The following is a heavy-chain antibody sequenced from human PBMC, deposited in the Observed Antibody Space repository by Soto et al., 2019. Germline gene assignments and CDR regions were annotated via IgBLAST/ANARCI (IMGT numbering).Heavy chain of an antibody. CDR2: IYYSGRT. J-gene: IGHJ5*02. Sequence: QVQLQESGPGLVKPSEILSLLCTVSDDSINNYYWSWIRQPPGKGLEWIGYIYYSGRTDYNPSLKSRVTISVDTSKNQFSLKLSSVTAADTAVYYCAGDWNSGYDPWGQGTLVTVSS. CDR1: DDSINNYY. CDR3: AGDWNSGYDP. D-gene: IGHD5-12*01. V-gene: IGHV4-59*01.